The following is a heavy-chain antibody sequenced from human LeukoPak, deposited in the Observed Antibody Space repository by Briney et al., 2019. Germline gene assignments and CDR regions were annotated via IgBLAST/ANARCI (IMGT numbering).Heavy chain of an antibody. J-gene: IGHJ4*02. V-gene: IGHV3-48*04. CDR3: ASGYCSGGSCHTTNSPFDY. Sequence: GGSLRLSCAASGFSFSNSNMNWVRQAPGKGLEWISHISSGSTIVRYADSVRGRFTISRDNAKNTLYLQMNSLRAEDTAVYYCASGYCSGGSCHTTNSPFDYWGQGTLVTVSS. CDR2: ISSGSTIV. CDR1: GFSFSNSN. D-gene: IGHD2-15*01.